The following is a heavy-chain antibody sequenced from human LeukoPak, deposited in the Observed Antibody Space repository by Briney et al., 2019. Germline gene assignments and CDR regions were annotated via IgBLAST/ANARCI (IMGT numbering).Heavy chain of an antibody. J-gene: IGHJ4*02. V-gene: IGHV3-11*01. CDR2: ISSSGSTI. CDR1: GFTFSDYY. Sequence: GGSLRLSCAASGFTFSDYYMSWIRQAPGKGLEWVSYISSSGSTIYYADSVKGRFTISRDNSKNTLYVQMNSLRAEDTAVYYCAKSDYYDSSGYYYGSDYWGQGTLVTVSS. CDR3: AKSDYYDSSGYYYGSDY. D-gene: IGHD3-22*01.